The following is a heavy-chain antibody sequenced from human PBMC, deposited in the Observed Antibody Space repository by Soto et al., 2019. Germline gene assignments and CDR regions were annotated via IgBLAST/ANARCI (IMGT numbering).Heavy chain of an antibody. CDR1: GFTFSKYA. Sequence: PGGSLRLSCEASGFTFSKYAMIWVRQAPGKGLEWVSSITGSGDYTYYADSVKGRFIISRDNSKNTLYRQMNSLRAEDTAVYYCAKARYYDSTGYLYYFDYWGQGTLVTVS. J-gene: IGHJ4*02. CDR2: ITGSGDYT. CDR3: AKARYYDSTGYLYYFDY. D-gene: IGHD3-22*01. V-gene: IGHV3-23*01.